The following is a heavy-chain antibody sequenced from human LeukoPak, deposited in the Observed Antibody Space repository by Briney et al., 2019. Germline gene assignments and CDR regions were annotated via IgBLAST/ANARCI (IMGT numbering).Heavy chain of an antibody. CDR2: IYPSGTT. D-gene: IGHD3-3*01. CDR1: GHSIGSHY. V-gene: IGHV4-4*07. CDR3: ARDPFDFWSGSILD. J-gene: IGHJ4*02. Sequence: SETLSLTCTVSGHSIGSHYWSWIRQPAGKGLEWIGRIYPSGTTNYNPSLKSRVTISIDTSKNQFSLKLSSVTAADTAVYYCARDPFDFWSGSILDWGQGTLVTVSS.